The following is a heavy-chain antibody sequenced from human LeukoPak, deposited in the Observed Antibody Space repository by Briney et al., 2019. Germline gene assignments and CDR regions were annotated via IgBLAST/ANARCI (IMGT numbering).Heavy chain of an antibody. D-gene: IGHD3-3*01. J-gene: IGHJ1*01. CDR2: ISYDGSNK. CDR3: ARDSTYDFWSGYSSAEYFQH. V-gene: IGHV3-30-3*01. Sequence: GRSLRLSCAASGFTFSSYAMHRVRQAPGKGLEWVAVISYDGSNKYYADSVKGRFTISRDNSKNTLYLQMNSLRAEDTAAYYCARDSTYDFWSGYSSAEYFQHWGQGTLVTVSS. CDR1: GFTFSSYA.